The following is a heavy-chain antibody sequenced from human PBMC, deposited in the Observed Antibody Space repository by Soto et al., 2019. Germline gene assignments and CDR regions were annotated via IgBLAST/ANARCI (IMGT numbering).Heavy chain of an antibody. Sequence: SETLSLTCSVSGGSISSGYYYWSWIRQPPGKGLEWIGNIYYSGNTHYNPSLKSRLIISIDTSKNQFSLKVGSVTAADTAVYYCARVGERWQYFDWFYYFDSWGQGALVTVSS. CDR3: ARVGERWQYFDWFYYFDS. CDR2: IYYSGNT. J-gene: IGHJ4*02. D-gene: IGHD3-9*01. CDR1: GGSISSGYYY. V-gene: IGHV4-30-4*01.